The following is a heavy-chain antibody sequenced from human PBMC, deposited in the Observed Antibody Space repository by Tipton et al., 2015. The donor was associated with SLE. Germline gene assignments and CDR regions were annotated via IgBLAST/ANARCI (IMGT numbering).Heavy chain of an antibody. J-gene: IGHJ5*02. V-gene: IGHV4-59*11. CDR1: GGSISSHY. D-gene: IGHD3-22*01. CDR3: ARGNTDSSGYYGWFDP. CDR2: IYYSGST. Sequence: TLSLTCTVSGGSISSHYWSWIRQPPGKGLEWIGYIYYSGSTNYNPSLKSRVTLSVDSSKNQFSLKLGSVTAADTAVYYCARGNTDSSGYYGWFDPWGQGTLVTVSS.